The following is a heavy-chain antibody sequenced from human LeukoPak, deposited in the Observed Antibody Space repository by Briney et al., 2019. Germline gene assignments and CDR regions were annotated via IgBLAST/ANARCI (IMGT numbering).Heavy chain of an antibody. CDR2: IIQDGSVK. Sequence: GGSLRLSCAASGFTLSSYGMRWVRQAPGKGLEWVANIIQDGSVKYYVDSVKDRFTVSRDNAKNSLYLQMNSLRAEDTAVYYCARNPPSLDYWGQGILVTVSS. CDR3: ARNPPSLDY. J-gene: IGHJ4*02. CDR1: GFTLSSYG. V-gene: IGHV3-7*01.